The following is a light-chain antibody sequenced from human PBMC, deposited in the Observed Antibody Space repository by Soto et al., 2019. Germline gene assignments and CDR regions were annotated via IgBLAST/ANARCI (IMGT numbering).Light chain of an antibody. CDR1: QSVSGSF. J-gene: IGKJ1*01. V-gene: IGKV3-20*01. CDR3: QQYGSSPRT. Sequence: DIVLTQSPGTLSLSPGERGTLSCRASQSVSGSFLAWYQQKPGQAPRLLLYGASNRATGIPDRFGGSGSGADFTLTISRLEPEDFAVYYCQQYGSSPRTFGQGTKVDIK. CDR2: GAS.